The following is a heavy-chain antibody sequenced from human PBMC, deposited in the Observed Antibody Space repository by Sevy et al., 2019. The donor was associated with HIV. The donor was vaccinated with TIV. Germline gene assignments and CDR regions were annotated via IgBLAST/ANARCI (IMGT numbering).Heavy chain of an antibody. CDR2: IHSDDTT. CDR3: ARGKSGYGYALNY. V-gene: IGHV3-66*01. Sequence: GGSLRLSCAASGFTVNSNYMTWVRQAPGKGLEGVSVIHSDDTTYHADSVKDSFTISSDNFKNTRYLHMSSLRAEDTAVYYCARGKSGYGYALNYWGQGTLVTVSS. D-gene: IGHD5-18*01. CDR1: GFTVNSNY. J-gene: IGHJ4*02.